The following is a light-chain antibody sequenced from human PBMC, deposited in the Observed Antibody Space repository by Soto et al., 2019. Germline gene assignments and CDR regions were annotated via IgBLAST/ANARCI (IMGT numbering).Light chain of an antibody. J-gene: IGKJ3*01. CDR2: DAY. V-gene: IGKV1-33*01. CDR1: HDIGNS. CDR3: QKSDHLPL. Sequence: DIQMTQSPPSLSASVGDRVTITCHASHDIGNSLNWYQDKPGQAPKLVIYDAYNLETGVPSTFSGNGYGTDFTFTISSLRPEDIATYYCQKSDHLPLFGPGTRVDMK.